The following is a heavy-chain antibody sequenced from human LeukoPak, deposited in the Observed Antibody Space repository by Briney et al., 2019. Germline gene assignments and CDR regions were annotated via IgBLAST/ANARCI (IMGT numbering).Heavy chain of an antibody. V-gene: IGHV3-74*01. CDR3: AGVGYCTNGVCYTDPSHYWYFDL. J-gene: IGHJ2*01. D-gene: IGHD2-8*01. CDR2: INSDGSST. CDR1: GFTFSSYW. Sequence: GGSLRLSCGASGFTFSSYWMHWVRQAPGKGLVWVSRINSDGSSTSYADSVKGRFTISRDNAKNTLYLQMNSLRAEDTAVYYCAGVGYCTNGVCYTDPSHYWYFDLWGRGTLVTVSS.